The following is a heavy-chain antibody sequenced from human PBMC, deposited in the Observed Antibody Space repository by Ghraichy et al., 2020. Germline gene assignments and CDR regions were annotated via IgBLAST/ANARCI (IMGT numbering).Heavy chain of an antibody. CDR2: ISGSGGNT. Sequence: GESLNISCAASGFTFSSYAMSWVRQAPGKGLEWVSAISGSGGNTYYADSVKGRFTFSRDNSKNTLYLQMNSLRAEDTAVYYCATDVGRGGGSCFHHWGQGTLVTVSS. V-gene: IGHV3-23*01. D-gene: IGHD2-15*01. CDR1: GFTFSSYA. CDR3: ATDVGRGGGSCFHH. J-gene: IGHJ1*01.